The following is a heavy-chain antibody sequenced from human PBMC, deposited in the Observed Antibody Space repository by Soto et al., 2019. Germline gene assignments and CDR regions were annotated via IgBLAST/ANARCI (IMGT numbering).Heavy chain of an antibody. CDR2: ISFDESKE. V-gene: IGHV3-30-3*01. CDR3: ARGSDFYFGSGNLDY. CDR1: AFTFNFYS. Sequence: QVQLVESGGGVVQPGRSLRLSCAASAFTFNFYSMHWVRQAPGKGLEWVAVISFDESKEFYADSVKGRFTISRDNSNNTLYLQMNSLRAEDTAVYYCARGSDFYFGSGNLDYWGQGSLVTVSP. D-gene: IGHD3-10*01. J-gene: IGHJ4*02.